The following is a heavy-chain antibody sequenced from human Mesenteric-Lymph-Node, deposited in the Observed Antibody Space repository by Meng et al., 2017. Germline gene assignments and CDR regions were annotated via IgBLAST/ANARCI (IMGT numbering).Heavy chain of an antibody. CDR1: GGSFSGYY. CDR2: INHSGST. V-gene: IGHV4-34*01. CDR3: ARGGYGPRVVTGTPDH. Sequence: SETLSLTCAVYGGSFSGYYWSWIRQPPGKGLEWIGEINHSGSTNYNPSLKSRVTISVDTSKNQFSLKLSSVTAEDTAIYYCARGGYGPRVVTGTPDHWGQGTLVTVSS. J-gene: IGHJ4*02. D-gene: IGHD2-21*02.